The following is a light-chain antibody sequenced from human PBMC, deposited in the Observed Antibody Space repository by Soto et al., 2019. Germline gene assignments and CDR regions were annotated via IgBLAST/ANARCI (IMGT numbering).Light chain of an antibody. CDR3: QQYGNSPLT. Sequence: EIVLTQSPGTLSLSPGERATLSCRASQSVTSSYLAWYQQKPGQAPRLLIYGASSRATGIPDRFSGSGSGTDFTLTISRLEPEVFAVYYCQQYGNSPLTFGGGTKVEIK. CDR2: GAS. J-gene: IGKJ4*01. CDR1: QSVTSSY. V-gene: IGKV3-20*01.